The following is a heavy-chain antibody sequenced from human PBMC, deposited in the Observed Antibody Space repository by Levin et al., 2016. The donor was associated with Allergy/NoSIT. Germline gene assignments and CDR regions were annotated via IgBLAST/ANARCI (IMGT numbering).Heavy chain of an antibody. D-gene: IGHD4-17*01. CDR2: IYYRGST. V-gene: IGHV4-59*01. J-gene: IGHJ4*02. CDR3: ARVTTFTYYFDC. Sequence: SETLSLTCTVSGGSISSYYWSWIRQTPGKGLEWIAYIYYRGSTNYTPSLKSRVTISVDTSKNQFSLKLSSVTAADTAVYYCARVTTFTYYFDCWGQGTLVTVSS. CDR1: GGSISSYY.